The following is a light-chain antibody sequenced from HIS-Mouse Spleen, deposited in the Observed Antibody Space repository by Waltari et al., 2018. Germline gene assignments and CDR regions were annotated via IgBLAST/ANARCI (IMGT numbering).Light chain of an antibody. Sequence: SYELTQPPSVSVSPGQTARITCSGDALPKKYAYWYQQKSGQAPVLVIYEASKRPSGLPARFSGSSSGTMATLTISGAQVEDEADYYCYSTDSSGNHRVFGGGTKLTVL. CDR1: ALPKKY. J-gene: IGLJ2*01. CDR2: EAS. V-gene: IGLV3-10*01. CDR3: YSTDSSGNHRV.